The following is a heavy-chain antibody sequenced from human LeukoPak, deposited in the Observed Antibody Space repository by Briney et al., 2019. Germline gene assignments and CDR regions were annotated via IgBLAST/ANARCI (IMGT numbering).Heavy chain of an antibody. D-gene: IGHD3-10*01. J-gene: IGHJ4*02. V-gene: IGHV4-39*01. CDR2: IYYSGST. CDR3: AGHNRGEHFDY. CDR1: GGSISSSSYY. Sequence: SGTLSLTCTVSGGSISSSSYYWGWIRQPPGKGLEWIGSIYYSGSTYYNPSLKSRVTISVDTSKNQFSLKLSSVTAADTAVYYCAGHNRGEHFDYWGQGTLVTVSS.